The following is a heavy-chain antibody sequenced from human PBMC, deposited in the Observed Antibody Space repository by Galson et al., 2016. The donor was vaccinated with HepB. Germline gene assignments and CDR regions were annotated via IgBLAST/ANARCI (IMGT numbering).Heavy chain of an antibody. D-gene: IGHD1-26*01. V-gene: IGHV1-69*13. J-gene: IGHJ6*02. Sequence: SVKVSCKASGGTFGTYAISWVRQAPGQGLDWMGGIIPIYGTTHYAQKFQGGVTMTADESTNTAYMELSSLRSEDTAVYYCAREREGAAGYYYYGMDVWGQGTPVTVSS. CDR1: GGTFGTYA. CDR3: AREREGAAGYYYYGMDV. CDR2: IIPIYGTT.